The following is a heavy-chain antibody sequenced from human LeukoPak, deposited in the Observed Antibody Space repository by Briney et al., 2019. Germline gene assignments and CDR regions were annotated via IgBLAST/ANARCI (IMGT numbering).Heavy chain of an antibody. D-gene: IGHD3-22*01. CDR1: GYTFTDYY. CDR2: INPSGDST. V-gene: IGHV1-46*01. Sequence: GASVKVSCKASGYTFTDYYMHWVRQAPGQGLEWMGIINPSGDSTSYAQKFQGRVTMTRDTSTSTVYMELSSLRSEDTTVYYCARVGYNYYDSSGYQYYFDYWGQGTLVTVSS. CDR3: ARVGYNYYDSSGYQYYFDY. J-gene: IGHJ4*02.